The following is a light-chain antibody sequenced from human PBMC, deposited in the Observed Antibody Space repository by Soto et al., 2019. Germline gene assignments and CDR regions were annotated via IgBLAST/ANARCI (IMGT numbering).Light chain of an antibody. CDR2: GAS. CDR3: QQYGNSPIT. V-gene: IGKV3-20*01. CDR1: QTINNN. Sequence: EIVLTQSPATLSLSPGERATLSCRASQTINNNVAWYQLKDGQVPRLVIYGASTRATDIPARFSGSGSGTDFTLTISRLEPEDFAVYYCQQYGNSPITFGQGTRLEIK. J-gene: IGKJ5*01.